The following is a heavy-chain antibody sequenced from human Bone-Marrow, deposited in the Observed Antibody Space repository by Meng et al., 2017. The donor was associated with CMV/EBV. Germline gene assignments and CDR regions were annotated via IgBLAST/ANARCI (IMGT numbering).Heavy chain of an antibody. CDR3: ARDRANRAYDFWSGYYLDYYYGMDV. J-gene: IGHJ6*02. CDR2: ISSSSSYI. D-gene: IGHD3-3*01. V-gene: IGHV3-21*01. Sequence: GGSLRLSCAASGFTFSSYSMNWVRQAPGKGLEWVSSISSSSSYIYYADSVKGRFTISRDNAKNSLYLQMNSLRAEDTAVYYCARDRANRAYDFWSGYYLDYYYGMDVWGQGNTVTFSS. CDR1: GFTFSSYS.